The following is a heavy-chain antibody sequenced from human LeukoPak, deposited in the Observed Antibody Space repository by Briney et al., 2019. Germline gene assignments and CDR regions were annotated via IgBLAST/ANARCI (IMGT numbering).Heavy chain of an antibody. V-gene: IGHV4-39*07. CDR2: IFYSGST. CDR1: GASISGSGYY. Sequence: NTSETLSLTCAVSGASISGSGYYWGWIRQPPGKALEWIGNIFYSGSTYYSPSLKSRVTISVDTSKNQFSLKLSSVTAADTAVYYCARSYDYVWGSYRLYYFDYWGQGTLVTVSS. J-gene: IGHJ4*02. D-gene: IGHD3-16*02. CDR3: ARSYDYVWGSYRLYYFDY.